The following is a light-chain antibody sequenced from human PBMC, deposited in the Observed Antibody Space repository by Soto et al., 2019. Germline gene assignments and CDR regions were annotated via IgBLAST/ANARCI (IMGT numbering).Light chain of an antibody. CDR3: QQYETFSGT. CDR1: QSVSGW. V-gene: IGKV1-5*01. J-gene: IGKJ1*01. Sequence: DIQMTQSASTLSASVGYRVTSTCRASQSVSGWLAWYQQKPGEAPKLLIYDASALPRGVPSRFSGSGSGTKFTLTIASLQPDDFATYYCQQYETFSGTFGPGTKVDIK. CDR2: DAS.